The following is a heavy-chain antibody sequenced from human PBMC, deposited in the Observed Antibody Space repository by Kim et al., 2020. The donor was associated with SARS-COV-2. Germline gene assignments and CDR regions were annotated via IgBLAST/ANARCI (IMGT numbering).Heavy chain of an antibody. CDR1: GFTFSSYA. J-gene: IGHJ3*02. D-gene: IGHD6-13*01. CDR3: ARERIAAAGDAFDI. V-gene: IGHV3-23*01. Sequence: GGSLRLSCAASGFTFSSYAMNWVRQAPGKGLEWVSDISGSGGSTYYADSVKGRFTISRDNSRNTLYMQMNSLIAEDTAIYYCARERIAAAGDAFDIWGPGKMVTVSS. CDR2: ISGSGGST.